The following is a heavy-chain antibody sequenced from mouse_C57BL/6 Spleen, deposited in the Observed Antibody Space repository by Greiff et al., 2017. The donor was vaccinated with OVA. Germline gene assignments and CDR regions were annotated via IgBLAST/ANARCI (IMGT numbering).Heavy chain of an antibody. Sequence: QVQLQQPGAELVRPGSSVKLSCKASGYTFTSYWMDWVKQRPGQGLDWIGNIYPSDSETHYNQKFKDKATLTVDKSSSTAYMQLSSLTSEDSAVYYCARKGSHWYFDVWGTGTTVTVSS. J-gene: IGHJ1*03. V-gene: IGHV1-61*01. CDR1: GYTFTSYW. CDR2: IYPSDSET. D-gene: IGHD1-1*02. CDR3: ARKGSHWYFDV.